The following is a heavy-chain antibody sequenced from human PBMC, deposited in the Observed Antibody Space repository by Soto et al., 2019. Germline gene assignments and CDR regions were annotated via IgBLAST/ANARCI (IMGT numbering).Heavy chain of an antibody. Sequence: ASVKISCKASGYTFFTYDISWVRQAPGQGLEWMGWISTYSGDTKYAQKFQGRVTMTTDTSTTTAYLELRSLRSDDTAVYYCARHHGPTTSENWFDPWGQGTLVTVSS. CDR2: ISTYSGDT. V-gene: IGHV1-18*01. CDR3: ARHHGPTTSENWFDP. J-gene: IGHJ5*02. D-gene: IGHD5-12*01. CDR1: GYTFFTYD.